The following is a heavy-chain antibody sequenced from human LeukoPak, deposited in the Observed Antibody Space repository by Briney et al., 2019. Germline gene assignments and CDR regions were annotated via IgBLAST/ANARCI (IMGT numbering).Heavy chain of an antibody. CDR3: AKLKQWQPQRYFFEY. V-gene: IGHV3-23*01. J-gene: IGHJ4*02. D-gene: IGHD6-19*01. CDR2: FSGTSTN. CDR1: GFTFSSYA. Sequence: PGGSLRLSCAASGFTFSSYAMSWVRQAPGKGLECVSTFSGTSTNPYADAVKGRVTISRDNSKNTLYLQMNSLRAEDTAVYYCAKLKQWQPQRYFFEYWGQGALVTVAS.